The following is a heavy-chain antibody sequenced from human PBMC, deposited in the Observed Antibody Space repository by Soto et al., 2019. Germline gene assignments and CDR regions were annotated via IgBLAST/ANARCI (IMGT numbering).Heavy chain of an antibody. J-gene: IGHJ4*02. D-gene: IGHD5-12*01. Sequence: SETLSLTCTVSGGSISSGDYYRSWIRQPPGKGLEWIGYIYYSGSTYYNPSLKSRVTISVDTSKNQFSLKLSSVTAADTAVYYCAREKRGYGHFDYWGQGTLVTVSS. CDR2: IYYSGST. CDR3: AREKRGYGHFDY. V-gene: IGHV4-30-4*01. CDR1: GGSISSGDYY.